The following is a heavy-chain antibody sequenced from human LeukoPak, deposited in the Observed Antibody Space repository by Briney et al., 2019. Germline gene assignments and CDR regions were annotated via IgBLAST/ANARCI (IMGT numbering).Heavy chain of an antibody. D-gene: IGHD3-22*01. CDR3: ARVSEDYYDSSGYYPFDY. CDR2: IIPIFGTA. V-gene: IGHV1-69*05. Sequence: SVKVSSKASGGTFSSYAISWVRQAPGQGLEWMGRIIPIFGTANYAQKFQGRVTITTDESTSTAYMELSSLRSEDTAVYYCARVSEDYYDSSGYYPFDYWGQGTLVTVSS. CDR1: GGTFSSYA. J-gene: IGHJ4*02.